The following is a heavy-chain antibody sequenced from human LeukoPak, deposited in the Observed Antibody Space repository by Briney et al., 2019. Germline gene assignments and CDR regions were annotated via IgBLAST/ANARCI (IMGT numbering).Heavy chain of an antibody. CDR1: GFTFDDYA. Sequence: GGSLRLSCAASGFTFDDYAMHWVRQAPGKGLEWVSGISWSSGSTAYADSVKGRFTISRDNSKNTLYLQMNSLRAEDTAVYYCAKGLYGDYGEIDYWGQGTLVTVSS. D-gene: IGHD4-17*01. V-gene: IGHV3-9*01. CDR3: AKGLYGDYGEIDY. CDR2: ISWSSGST. J-gene: IGHJ4*02.